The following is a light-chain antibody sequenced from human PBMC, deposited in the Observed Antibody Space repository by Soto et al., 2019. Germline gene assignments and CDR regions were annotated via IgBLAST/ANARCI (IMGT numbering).Light chain of an antibody. V-gene: IGLV2-23*02. CDR2: EVN. CDR3: CSYAATGAVL. Sequence: QSVLTQPASVSGSPGQSITISCTGTSSDVGNYNLVSWYQQHPGKAPKLMIYEVNERPSGVSDRFSGSKSGSTASLTISGLQAEDEADYYCCSYAATGAVLFGGGTKVTVL. J-gene: IGLJ2*01. CDR1: SSDVGNYNL.